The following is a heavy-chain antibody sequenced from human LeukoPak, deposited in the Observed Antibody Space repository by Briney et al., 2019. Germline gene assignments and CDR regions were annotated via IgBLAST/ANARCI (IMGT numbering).Heavy chain of an antibody. CDR3: ARLAAISGSDYPDD. Sequence: SETLSLTCTVSGVSISSYYWSWIRQPPGKGLEWIGYIFYSGNTIYNPSLRSRVTISADTSKNHFSLRLRSVTAADTAVYYCARLAAISGSDYPDDWGQGTLVTVSP. CDR2: IFYSGNT. J-gene: IGHJ4*02. D-gene: IGHD1-26*01. V-gene: IGHV4-59*08. CDR1: GVSISSYY.